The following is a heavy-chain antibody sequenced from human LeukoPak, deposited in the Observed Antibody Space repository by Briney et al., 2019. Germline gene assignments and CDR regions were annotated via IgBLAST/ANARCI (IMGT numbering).Heavy chain of an antibody. V-gene: IGHV4-59*01. CDR1: GGSISDYS. CDR2: IYYSGSA. J-gene: IGHJ4*02. Sequence: ASETLSLTCTVSGGSISDYSWSWIRQPPGKGLEWIGNIYYSGSANHNPSLKSRVTISRDTSKNQFSLKLTSVTTADTAVYYCARAGGVKTAALDLDYWGQGTLVTVSS. CDR3: ARAGGVKTAALDLDY. D-gene: IGHD6-25*01.